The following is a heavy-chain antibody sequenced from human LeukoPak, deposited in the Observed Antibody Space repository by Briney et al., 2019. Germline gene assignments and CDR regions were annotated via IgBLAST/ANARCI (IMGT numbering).Heavy chain of an antibody. Sequence: SETLSLTCAVYGVSFSGYYWSWIRQPPGKGLEWIGEINHSGSTNYNPSLKSRVTISVDASKNQFSLKLSSVTAADTAVYYCARGLSAIVYWGQGTLVTVSS. V-gene: IGHV4-34*01. CDR1: GVSFSGYY. D-gene: IGHD2-15*01. CDR3: ARGLSAIVY. CDR2: INHSGST. J-gene: IGHJ4*02.